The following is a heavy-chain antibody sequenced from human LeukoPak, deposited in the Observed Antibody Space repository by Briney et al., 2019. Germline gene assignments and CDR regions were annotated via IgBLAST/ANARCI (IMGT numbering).Heavy chain of an antibody. Sequence: GGPLRLSCAASGFTFSSYAMSWVRQAPEKGLEWVSAISGSGGSTDYAASVKGRFTISRDNSKNTLYLQMNSLRAEDTAVYYCAKLPAYDIPPYYFDYWGQGILVTVSS. D-gene: IGHD3-9*01. CDR1: GFTFSSYA. CDR3: AKLPAYDIPPYYFDY. V-gene: IGHV3-23*01. J-gene: IGHJ4*02. CDR2: ISGSGGST.